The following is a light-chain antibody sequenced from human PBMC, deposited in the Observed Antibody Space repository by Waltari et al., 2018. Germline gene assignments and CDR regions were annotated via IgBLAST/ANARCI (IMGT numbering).Light chain of an antibody. CDR3: QQINSYPLT. CDR2: ATS. V-gene: IGKV1-9*01. J-gene: IGKJ3*01. Sequence: DIQLTQSPSFLSASVGDRVAIPCRAGQDIRSYLAWYQQKPGKAPKLLICATSTLQSRIASRFSGSGSGTEFTLTISSLQPEDSATYYCQQINSYPLTFGPGTKVDI. CDR1: QDIRSY.